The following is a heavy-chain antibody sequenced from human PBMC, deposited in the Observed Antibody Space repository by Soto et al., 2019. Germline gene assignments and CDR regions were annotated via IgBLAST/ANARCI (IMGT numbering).Heavy chain of an antibody. CDR2: IYYSGST. CDR1: GGSISSGGYY. D-gene: IGHD2-8*02. J-gene: IGHJ4*02. Sequence: TLSLTCTVSGGSISSGGYYWSWIRQHPGKGLEWIGYIYYSGSTYYNPSLKSRVTISVDRSKNQFSLKLTSVTAADTAVYYCARDKITGLFDYWGQGTLVTVSS. CDR3: ARDKITGLFDY. V-gene: IGHV4-31*03.